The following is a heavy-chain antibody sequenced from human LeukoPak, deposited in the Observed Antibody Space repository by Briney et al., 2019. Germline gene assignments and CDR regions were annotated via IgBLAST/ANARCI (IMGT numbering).Heavy chain of an antibody. J-gene: IGHJ4*02. CDR1: GGSIRSISYD. Sequence: SETLSLTCTVSGGSIRSISYDWGWIRQPPGKGLEWIGTIYYSGSTYYNPSLKSRVTISVDTSKNQLSLKLSSVTAADTAAYYCARHSGTYPRWFDYWGQGTLVTVSS. CDR3: ARHSGTYPRWFDY. D-gene: IGHD1-26*01. CDR2: IYYSGST. V-gene: IGHV4-39*01.